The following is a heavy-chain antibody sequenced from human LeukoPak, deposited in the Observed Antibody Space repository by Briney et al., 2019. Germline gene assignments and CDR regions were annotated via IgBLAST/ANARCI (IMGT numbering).Heavy chain of an antibody. CDR1: DSTFSSFS. CDR2: ISSRSAHI. CDR3: ARDRSTSRYYHGMDV. D-gene: IGHD2-2*01. J-gene: IGHJ6*02. Sequence: GGSLRLSRAASDSTFSSFSMRWVRQAPAKGLFWVAAISSRSAHIYYADSVKGRFTISRDNAKKSLYLDMNNLRADDTAVYYCARDRSTSRYYHGMDVWGPGTTVIVSS. V-gene: IGHV3-21*01.